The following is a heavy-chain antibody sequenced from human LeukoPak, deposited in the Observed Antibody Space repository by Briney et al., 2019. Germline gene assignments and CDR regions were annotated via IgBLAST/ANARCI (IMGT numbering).Heavy chain of an antibody. Sequence: GGSLRLSCAASGFTFSSYSMNWVRQAPGKGLEWVSSISSIRSNIYYADSVKGRLTISRDNAKNSLYLQMNSLRAEDTAVYYCARHIAAAGHLDYWGQGTLVTVSS. V-gene: IGHV3-21*01. CDR1: GFTFSSYS. J-gene: IGHJ4*02. D-gene: IGHD6-13*01. CDR3: ARHIAAAGHLDY. CDR2: ISSIRSNI.